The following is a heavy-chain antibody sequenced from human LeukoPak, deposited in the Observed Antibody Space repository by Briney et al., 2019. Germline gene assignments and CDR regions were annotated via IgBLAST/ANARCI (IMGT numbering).Heavy chain of an antibody. CDR1: GFTFSSYA. J-gene: IGHJ4*02. CDR3: ARDSSRYVGSSDY. V-gene: IGHV3-23*01. Sequence: GGSLRLSCAASGFTFSSYAMSWVRRAPGKGLEWVSAISGSGGITYYTDSVKGRFTISRDNTKNTLSLHMNSLRAEDTAIYYCARDSSRYVGSSDYWGQGTQVTVSS. D-gene: IGHD5-12*01. CDR2: ISGSGGIT.